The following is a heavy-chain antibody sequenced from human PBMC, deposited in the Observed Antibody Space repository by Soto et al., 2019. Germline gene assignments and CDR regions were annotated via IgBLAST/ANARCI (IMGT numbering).Heavy chain of an antibody. CDR1: GFTFRSYA. CDR3: VRGDGSGSFLLDY. J-gene: IGHJ4*02. V-gene: IGHV3-30*03. Sequence: ESGGGVVQPGRSLRLSCAASGFTFRSYAMHWVRQTPGKGLEWVAYISYDGKKTYYADSVKGRFTISRDKYQNTLFLQMSSLQFEDTSVYSCVRGDGSGSFLLDYWGRGTLVTVSS. CDR2: ISYDGKKT. D-gene: IGHD3-10*01.